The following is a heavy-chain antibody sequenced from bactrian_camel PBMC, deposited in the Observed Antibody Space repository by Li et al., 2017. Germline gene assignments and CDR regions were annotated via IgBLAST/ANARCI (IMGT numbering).Heavy chain of an antibody. Sequence: HVQLVESGGGSVQAGGSLKLSCVITYDCCCVGWLRQYPGKDREGVAFIYNGGVSTYYDDSVKGRFTISHDSAKKTLYLQMNSLKPEDTGEYYCVAGGRGAVCNIQGLIDFGSWGQGTQVTVS. V-gene: IGHV3S1*01. J-gene: IGHJ6*01. CDR2: IYNGGVST. CDR1: TYDCCC. CDR3: VAGGRGAVCNIQGLIDFGS. D-gene: IGHD1*01.